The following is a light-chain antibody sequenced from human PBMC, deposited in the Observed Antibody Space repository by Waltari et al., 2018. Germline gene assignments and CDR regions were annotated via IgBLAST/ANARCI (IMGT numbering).Light chain of an antibody. J-gene: IGLJ3*02. CDR1: TNDLRSYNY. V-gene: IGLV2-11*01. CDR2: DVN. Sequence: SALTNPLSESGSPGPSVTIPCTGTTNDLRSYNYMSWYQQHPGKAPKLIIVDVNKRPSGFPDRLSGSKSGNTASLTISGLRAEDEAEYYCCSYAGSYTGVFGGGTKLTVV. CDR3: CSYAGSYTGV.